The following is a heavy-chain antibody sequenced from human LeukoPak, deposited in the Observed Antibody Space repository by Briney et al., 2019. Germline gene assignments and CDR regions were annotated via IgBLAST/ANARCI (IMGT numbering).Heavy chain of an antibody. CDR2: IWYDGSNK. V-gene: IGHV3-33*01. CDR1: GFTFSSCG. Sequence: GGSLRLSRAASGFTFSSCGMHWVRQAPGKGLEWVAVIWYDGSNKYYADSVKGRFTISRDNSKNTLYLQMNSLRAEDTAVYYCAREVMYQLLYLDYWGQGTLVTVSS. J-gene: IGHJ4*02. CDR3: AREVMYQLLYLDY. D-gene: IGHD2-2*01.